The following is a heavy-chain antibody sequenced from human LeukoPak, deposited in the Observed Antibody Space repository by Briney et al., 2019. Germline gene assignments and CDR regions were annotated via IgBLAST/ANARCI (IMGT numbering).Heavy chain of an antibody. CDR3: ARVLRSGSLPKAFDY. CDR2: IYPGDSDT. Sequence: GESLKISCKGSGYSFTSYWIGWVRQMPGKGLEWMGIIYPGDSDTRYSPSFQGQVTISADKSISTAYLQWSSLKASDTAMYYCARVLRSGSLPKAFDYWGQGTLVTVSS. V-gene: IGHV5-51*01. J-gene: IGHJ4*02. CDR1: GYSFTSYW. D-gene: IGHD1-14*01.